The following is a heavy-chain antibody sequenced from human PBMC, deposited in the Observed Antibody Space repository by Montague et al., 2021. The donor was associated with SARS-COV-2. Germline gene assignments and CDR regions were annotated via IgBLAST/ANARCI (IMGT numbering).Heavy chain of an antibody. CDR2: TYYRSKWYN. V-gene: IGHV6-1*01. J-gene: IGHJ4*02. CDR3: ARGGSWLYYFDY. D-gene: IGHD6-13*01. CDR1: GDSVSSNSAA. Sequence: CAISGDSVSSNSAAWNWIRQPPSRGLGWLGRTYYRSKWYNDYAVSVKSRITINPDTSKNQFSLQLNSVTPEDTAVYYCARGGSWLYYFDYWGQGTLVTVSS.